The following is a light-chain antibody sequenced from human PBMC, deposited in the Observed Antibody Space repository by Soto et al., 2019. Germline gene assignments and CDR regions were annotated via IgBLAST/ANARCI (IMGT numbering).Light chain of an antibody. J-gene: IGLJ2*01. V-gene: IGLV2-23*01. CDR2: EGS. CDR3: CSFVGSTIL. CDR1: SSDIGSAIL. Sequence: QSVLTQPASVSGSPGQSITISCSGTSSDIGSAILVSWYQQHPGKAPKLIIYEGSKRPSGVSNRFSGTKSGNTGSLTISGLQAEDEAVYHCCSFVGSTILFGGGTKLTVL.